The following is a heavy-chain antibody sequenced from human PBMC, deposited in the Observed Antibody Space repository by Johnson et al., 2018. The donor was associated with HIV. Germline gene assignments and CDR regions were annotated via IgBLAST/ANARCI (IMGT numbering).Heavy chain of an antibody. CDR1: GFNFGNYA. D-gene: IGHD6-6*01. CDR2: ISSDSNNK. V-gene: IGHV3-30*03. CDR3: SRPESMADEDKNFYV. Sequence: QVQLVESGGGVVQPGGSLGLSCAASGFNFGNYAMHWVRQAPGKGLEWVAFISSDSNNKFYADSVKGRFTISRDNSKNMLYLQMNSLRGEDTAVYYCSRPESMADEDKNFYVWGRGTMVTVSS. J-gene: IGHJ3*01.